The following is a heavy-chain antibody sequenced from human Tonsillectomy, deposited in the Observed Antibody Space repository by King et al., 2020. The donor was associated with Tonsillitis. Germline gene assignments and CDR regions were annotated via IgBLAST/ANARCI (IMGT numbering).Heavy chain of an antibody. CDR3: VRGPPVRDLLQAYFDF. D-gene: IGHD1-26*01. CDR1: GGSFSRHV. V-gene: IGHV1-69*12. Sequence: QLVQSGAEVKKPGSSVRVSCKASGGSFSRHVISWVRQAPGQGLEWMGGIIPIFGTSNSAQKFQGRVTITADQSTSTVYMELRNLTSDDTAVYYCVRGPPVRDLLQAYFDFWGQGTLVTV. J-gene: IGHJ4*02. CDR2: IIPIFGTS.